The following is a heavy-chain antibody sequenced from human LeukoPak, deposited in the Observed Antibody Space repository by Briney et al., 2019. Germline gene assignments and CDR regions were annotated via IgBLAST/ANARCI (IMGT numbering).Heavy chain of an antibody. CDR2: VIHVLGVV. J-gene: IGHJ3*02. CDR3: AKDREMATGGFDI. V-gene: IGHV1-69*04. D-gene: IGHD5-24*01. Sequence: SVKVSCKASGGTFSTSSISWVRQAPGQGLEWMGRVIHVLGVVNYAQKFQGRVTITADISTSTAYMELNSLRYEDTAVYYCAKDREMATGGFDIWGQGTMVTVSS. CDR1: GGTFSTSS.